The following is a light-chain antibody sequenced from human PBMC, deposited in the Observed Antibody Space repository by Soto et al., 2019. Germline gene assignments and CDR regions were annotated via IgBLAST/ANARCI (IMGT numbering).Light chain of an antibody. J-gene: IGKJ2*01. V-gene: IGKV1-33*01. CDR1: QDTSKF. Sequence: DIQLTQSPSSLSVSVGDRVTMTCQASQDTSKFLNWYHHKPGKAPKLLIYDAFNLETGVPARFSGSGSVTHFTLTITGLQPEDVGTHYCQQYYGLPYTFGQGTKLEIK. CDR2: DAF. CDR3: QQYYGLPYT.